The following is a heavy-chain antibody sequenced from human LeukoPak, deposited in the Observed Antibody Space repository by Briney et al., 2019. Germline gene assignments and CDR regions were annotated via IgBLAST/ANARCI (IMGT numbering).Heavy chain of an antibody. CDR3: ARDYLYYYDSSGYYPYNWFDP. Sequence: GGSLRLSCAASGFTFSSYSMNWVRQAPGKGLEWVSYISSSSSTIYYADSVKGRFTISRDNAKNSLYLQMNSLRAEDTAVYYCARDYLYYYDSSGYYPYNWFDPWGQGTLVTVSS. J-gene: IGHJ5*02. D-gene: IGHD3-22*01. V-gene: IGHV3-48*01. CDR2: ISSSSSTI. CDR1: GFTFSSYS.